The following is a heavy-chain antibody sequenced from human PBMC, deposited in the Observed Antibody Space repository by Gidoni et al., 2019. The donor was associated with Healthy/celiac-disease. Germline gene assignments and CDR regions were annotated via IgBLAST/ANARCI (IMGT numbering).Heavy chain of an antibody. D-gene: IGHD6-19*01. Sequence: EVQLVESGGGVVQPGGSLRLSCAASGFTFSSDWMSWVRQAPGKGLEWVANIKQEGSEKYYVDSVKCRFTISRDNAKNSLYLQINSLRAEDTAVCYCAIFYPRGWYGWGQGTLVTVSS. J-gene: IGHJ4*02. CDR3: AIFYPRGWYG. CDR1: GFTFSSDW. V-gene: IGHV3-7*03. CDR2: IKQEGSEK.